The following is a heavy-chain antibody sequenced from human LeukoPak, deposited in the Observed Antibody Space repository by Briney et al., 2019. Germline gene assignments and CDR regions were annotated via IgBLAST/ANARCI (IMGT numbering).Heavy chain of an antibody. CDR1: GFTFSSYA. Sequence: GGSLRLSCAASGFTFSSYAMSWVRQAPGKGLEWVSAISGSGGSTYYADSVKGRFAISRDNVENSLYLQMNSLRDEDTAVYYCARVAAGYSVNYFDYWGQGTLVTVSS. CDR3: ARVAAGYSVNYFDY. V-gene: IGHV3-23*01. CDR2: ISGSGGST. J-gene: IGHJ4*02. D-gene: IGHD4-23*01.